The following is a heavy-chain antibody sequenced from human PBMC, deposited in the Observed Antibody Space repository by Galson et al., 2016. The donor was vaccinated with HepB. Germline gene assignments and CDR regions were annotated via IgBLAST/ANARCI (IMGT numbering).Heavy chain of an antibody. J-gene: IGHJ6*02. Sequence: SLRLSCAASGFTFRSYPMHWVRQAPGKGLEWVTFVPHYGNNTYYADSVKGRFTVSRDNSKSTVNLHMNRLRPEDTAVYYCARDLGGYSGYGGNYFGMDVWGQGTTVTVS. CDR1: GFTFRSYP. D-gene: IGHD5-12*01. V-gene: IGHV3-30-3*01. CDR3: ARDLGGYSGYGGNYFGMDV. CDR2: VPHYGNNT.